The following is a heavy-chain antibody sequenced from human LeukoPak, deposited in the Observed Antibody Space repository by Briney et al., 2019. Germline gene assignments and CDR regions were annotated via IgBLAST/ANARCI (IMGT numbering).Heavy chain of an antibody. CDR1: GGSFSGYY. V-gene: IGHV4-34*01. J-gene: IGHJ4*02. Sequence: LSLTCAVYGGSFSGYYWSWIRQPPGKGLEWIGEINHSGSTNYNPSLKSRVTISVDTSKNQFSLKLSSVTAADTAVYYCARGKQQLVEGLVGSFDYWGQGTLVTVSS. CDR3: ARGKQQLVEGLVGSFDY. D-gene: IGHD6-13*01. CDR2: INHSGST.